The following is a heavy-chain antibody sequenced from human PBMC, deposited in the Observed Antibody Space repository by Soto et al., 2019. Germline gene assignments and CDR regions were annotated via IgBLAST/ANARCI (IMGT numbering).Heavy chain of an antibody. V-gene: IGHV3-23*01. CDR3: AKAHPGGNFYDSSGEDI. CDR2: IRHSGRST. J-gene: IGHJ4*02. D-gene: IGHD3-22*01. CDR1: VLSFSSSA. Sequence: LTVSCASSVLSFSSSAMRWVRQTPGKGLEWVSSIRHSGRSTYYADSVKGRFTIFRDNSKNTLYLQMNNLGAEDTAVYYCAKAHPGGNFYDSSGEDIWGQGTRVT.